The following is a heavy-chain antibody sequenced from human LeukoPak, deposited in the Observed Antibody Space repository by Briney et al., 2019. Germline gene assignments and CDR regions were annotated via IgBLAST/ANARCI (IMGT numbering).Heavy chain of an antibody. V-gene: IGHV1-18*01. Sequence: ASVKVSCKASGYTFTSYGISWVRQAPGQGLEWMGWISAYNGNTNYAQKLQGRVTMTTDTSTSTAYMELRSLRSEDTAVYYCASPRPPDYYYGMDVWGQGTTVTVSS. CDR2: ISAYNGNT. J-gene: IGHJ6*02. D-gene: IGHD6-6*01. CDR1: GYTFTSYG. CDR3: ASPRPPDYYYGMDV.